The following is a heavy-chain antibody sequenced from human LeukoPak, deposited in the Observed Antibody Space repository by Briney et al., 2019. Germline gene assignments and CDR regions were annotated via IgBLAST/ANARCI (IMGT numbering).Heavy chain of an antibody. J-gene: IGHJ6*03. D-gene: IGHD2-15*01. Sequence: SVKVSCKASGGTFSSYAISWVRQAPGQGLEWMGGIIPIFGTANYAQKFQGRVTITTDESTSTAYMELSSLRSEDTAVYYCARVACSGGSCYDGYYYYYYMDVWGKGTTVTVSS. CDR1: GGTFSSYA. V-gene: IGHV1-69*05. CDR3: ARVACSGGSCYDGYYYYYYMDV. CDR2: IIPIFGTA.